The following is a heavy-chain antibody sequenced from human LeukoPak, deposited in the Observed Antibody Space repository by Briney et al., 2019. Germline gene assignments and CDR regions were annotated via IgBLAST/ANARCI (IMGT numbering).Heavy chain of an antibody. D-gene: IGHD2-2*01. V-gene: IGHV1-2*02. J-gene: IGHJ4*02. CDR3: TRAPGYLCSITSCYESLSFDY. CDR1: GYTFTGYY. CDR2: IKPNSGGT. Sequence: GASVKVSCKASGYTFTGYYMHWVRQAPGQGLEWMGWIKPNSGGTNYAQKFQGRVTMTRDTSISTACMELSRLRSDDTAVYYCTRAPGYLCSITSCYESLSFDYWGQGTLVTVSS.